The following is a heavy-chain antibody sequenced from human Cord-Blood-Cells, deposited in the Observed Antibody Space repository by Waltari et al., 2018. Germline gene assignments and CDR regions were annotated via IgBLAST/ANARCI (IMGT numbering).Heavy chain of an antibody. CDR1: GGSISSHY. V-gene: IGHV4-59*11. Sequence: QVQLQESGPGLVKPSETLSLTCTVSGGSISSHYWSWIRQPPGKGLEWIGYIYYSGSTNYNPSLKSRVTISVDTSKNQFSLKLSSVTAADTAVYYCARVRTGTTAFDIWGRGTMVTVSS. CDR3: ARVRTGTTAFDI. CDR2: IYYSGST. D-gene: IGHD1-7*01. J-gene: IGHJ3*02.